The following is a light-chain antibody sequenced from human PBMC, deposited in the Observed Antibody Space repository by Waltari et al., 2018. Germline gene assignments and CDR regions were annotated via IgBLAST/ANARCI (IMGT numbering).Light chain of an antibody. V-gene: IGKV1-5*03. Sequence: DLQMTQSPSTLSASVGTRVTITCRASQSIGYWLAWYQQKAGKAPKLLISEASNLESGVPPRFSGSGAGTEFTLTISSLQPDDFATYYCQHYNRFSQTFGQGTKVAI. J-gene: IGKJ1*01. CDR1: QSIGYW. CDR3: QHYNRFSQT. CDR2: EAS.